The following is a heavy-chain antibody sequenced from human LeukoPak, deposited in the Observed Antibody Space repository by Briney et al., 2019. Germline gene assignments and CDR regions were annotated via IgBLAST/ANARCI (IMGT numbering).Heavy chain of an antibody. J-gene: IGHJ4*02. V-gene: IGHV3-23*01. Sequence: PGGSLRLSCAASGFTFSSYVMSWVRQAPGKGLEWVSRISGSGSSTNYADSVKGRSTISRDNSKSTLYLQMNSLRVEDTAVYYCAKDLGAMVTPQVFDYWGQGTLVTVSS. D-gene: IGHD5-18*01. CDR1: GFTFSSYV. CDR2: ISGSGSST. CDR3: AKDLGAMVTPQVFDY.